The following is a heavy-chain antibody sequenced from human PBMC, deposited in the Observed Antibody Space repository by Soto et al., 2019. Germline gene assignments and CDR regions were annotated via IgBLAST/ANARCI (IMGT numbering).Heavy chain of an antibody. CDR1: GFTFGDYA. J-gene: IGHJ6*02. D-gene: IGHD5-12*01. CDR3: TRDYSGYGDYYYYGMDV. Sequence: GGSLRLSCTASGFTFGDYAMSWFRQAPGKGLEWVGFIRSKAYGGTTEYAASVKGRFTISRDDSKSIAYLQMNSLKTEDTAVYYCTRDYSGYGDYYYYGMDVWGQGTTVTVSS. CDR2: IRSKAYGGTT. V-gene: IGHV3-49*03.